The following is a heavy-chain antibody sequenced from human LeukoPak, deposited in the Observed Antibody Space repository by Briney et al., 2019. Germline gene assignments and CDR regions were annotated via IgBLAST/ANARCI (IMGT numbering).Heavy chain of an antibody. J-gene: IGHJ4*02. Sequence: ASVKVSCKASGYTFTDYYVHWVRQAPGQGLEWMGWINPNSGATNCAQDFQGRVTMTRDTSINTIYMELTRLTSDDTAVYFCAREGQWRSDYWGQGTLVTVSS. D-gene: IGHD6-19*01. CDR1: GYTFTDYY. CDR3: AREGQWRSDY. V-gene: IGHV1-2*02. CDR2: INPNSGAT.